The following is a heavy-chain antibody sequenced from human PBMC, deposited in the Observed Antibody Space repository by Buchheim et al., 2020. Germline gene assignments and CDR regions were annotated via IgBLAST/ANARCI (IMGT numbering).Heavy chain of an antibody. J-gene: IGHJ6*02. CDR3: ARDFHFWRSGGMDV. CDR1: GGSISSYY. CDR2: IYYSGST. V-gene: IGHV4-59*01. Sequence: QVQLQESGPGLVKPSETLSLTCTVSGGSISSYYWSWIRQPPGKGLEWIGYIYYSGSTNYNPSFKSRATLSVDTSNNQFSLKLSSVTAADTAVYYCARDFHFWRSGGMDVWGQGTT. D-gene: IGHD3-3*02.